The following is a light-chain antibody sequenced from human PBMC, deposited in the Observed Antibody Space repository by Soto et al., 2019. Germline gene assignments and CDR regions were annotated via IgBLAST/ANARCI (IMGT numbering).Light chain of an antibody. CDR2: ANI. CDR3: SSYSGSNTVL. V-gene: IGLV1-40*01. Sequence: QPVLTQPPSVSGAPGQTVTISCTGSSSNIGAHYDVHWYQQLPGTAPKLLIYANINRPSGVPDRFSGSKSGSSASLAITGLQADDEADYYCSSYSGSNTVLFGGGTQLTVL. CDR1: SSNIGAHYD. J-gene: IGLJ2*01.